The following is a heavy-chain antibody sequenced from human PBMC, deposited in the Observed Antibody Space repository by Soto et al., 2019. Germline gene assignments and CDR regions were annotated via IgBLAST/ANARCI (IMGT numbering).Heavy chain of an antibody. J-gene: IGHJ5*02. D-gene: IGHD3-3*01. CDR3: ARGDYDFWSVNNWFDP. V-gene: IGHV5-51*01. CDR1: GYSFTSYW. Sequence: GESLKISCKGSGYSFTSYWIGWVRQMPGKGLEWMGIIYPGDSDTRYSPSFQGQVTISADKSISTAYLQWSSLKASDTAMYYCARGDYDFWSVNNWFDPWGQGTLVTVSS. CDR2: IYPGDSDT.